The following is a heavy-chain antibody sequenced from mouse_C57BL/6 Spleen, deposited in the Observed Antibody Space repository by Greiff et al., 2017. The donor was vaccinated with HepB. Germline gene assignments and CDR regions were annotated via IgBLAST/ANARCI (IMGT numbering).Heavy chain of an antibody. Sequence: QVQLQQPGAELVKPGASVKLSCKASGYTFTSYWMHWVKQRPGQGLEWIGMIHPNSGSTNYNEKFKSKATLTVDKSSSTAYMQLSSLTSEDSAVYYWSSPHYYGSSLYYFDYWGQGTTLTVSS. CDR1: GYTFTSYW. CDR2: IHPNSGST. CDR3: SSPHYYGSSLYYFDY. J-gene: IGHJ2*01. D-gene: IGHD1-1*01. V-gene: IGHV1-64*01.